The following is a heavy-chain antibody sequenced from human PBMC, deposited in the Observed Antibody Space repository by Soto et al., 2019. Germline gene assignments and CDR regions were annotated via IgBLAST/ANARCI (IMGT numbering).Heavy chain of an antibody. CDR3: ARDRDYSSTWYDY. J-gene: IGHJ4*02. CDR2: IWYDGSNK. Sequence: QVQLVESGGGVVQPGRSLRLSCAASGFTFSSYGMHWVRQAPGKGLEWVAVIWYDGSNKYYADSVKGRFTISRDNSKNTLYLKMNSLRAEDTAVYYCARDRDYSSTWYDYWGQGTLVTVSS. CDR1: GFTFSSYG. V-gene: IGHV3-33*01. D-gene: IGHD6-13*01.